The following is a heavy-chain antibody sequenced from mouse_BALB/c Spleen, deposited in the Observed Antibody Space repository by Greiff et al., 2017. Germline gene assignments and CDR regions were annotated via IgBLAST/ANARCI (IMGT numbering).Heavy chain of an antibody. V-gene: IGHV5-6-3*01. CDR3: ARGGWDY. J-gene: IGHJ2*01. CDR2: INSNGGST. D-gene: IGHD3-2*02. Sequence: EVKLVESGGGLVQPGGSLKLSCAASGFTFSSYGMSWVRQTPDKRLELVATINSNGGSTYYPDSLKGRFTISRDNAKNTLYLQMSSLKSEDTAMYYCARGGWDYWGQGTTLTVSS. CDR1: GFTFSSYG.